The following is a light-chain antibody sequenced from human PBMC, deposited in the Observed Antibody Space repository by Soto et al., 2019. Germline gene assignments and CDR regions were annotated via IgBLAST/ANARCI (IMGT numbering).Light chain of an antibody. Sequence: QSVLTQPPSASGTPGQRVTISCSGSSSNIGSNTVNWYQQLPGTAPKLLIYSNNQRPSGVPDRFSGSKSGTSASLAISGLKFEDEADYSCAAWDDRLNGPVFGGGTKDTVL. J-gene: IGLJ2*01. CDR2: SNN. CDR1: SSNIGSNT. V-gene: IGLV1-44*01. CDR3: AAWDDRLNGPV.